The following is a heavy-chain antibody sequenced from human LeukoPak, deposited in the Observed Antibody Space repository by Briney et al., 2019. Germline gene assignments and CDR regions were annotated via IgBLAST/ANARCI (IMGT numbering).Heavy chain of an antibody. CDR2: INHSGST. Sequence: SETLSLTCAVYGGSFSGYYWSWIRQPPGKGLEWIGEINHSGSTNYNPSLKSRVTISLDTSKNQFSLKLSSVTAADTAVYYCARGLLGSLLGGSWGQGTLVTVSS. D-gene: IGHD1-26*01. J-gene: IGHJ4*02. V-gene: IGHV4-34*01. CDR1: GGSFSGYY. CDR3: ARGLLGSLLGGS.